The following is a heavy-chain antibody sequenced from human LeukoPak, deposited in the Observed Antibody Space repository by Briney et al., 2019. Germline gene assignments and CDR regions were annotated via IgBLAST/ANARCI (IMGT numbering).Heavy chain of an antibody. CDR1: GFTFSNYW. CDR2: IKSDGSST. D-gene: IGHD6-19*01. Sequence: PGGSLRLSCAASGFTFSNYWMHWVRQAPGKGLVLVAHIKSDGSSTSYADFVMSRFTISRDNAKNTLYLQMNSLRAEDTAVYYCVSGYSSGWYVGGIDYWGQGTLVTVSS. V-gene: IGHV3-74*01. CDR3: VSGYSSGWYVGGIDY. J-gene: IGHJ4*02.